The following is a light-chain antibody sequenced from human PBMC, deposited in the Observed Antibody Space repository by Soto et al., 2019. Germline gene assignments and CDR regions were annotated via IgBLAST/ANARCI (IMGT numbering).Light chain of an antibody. CDR2: RDS. CDR1: NIGSKN. V-gene: IGLV3-9*01. J-gene: IGLJ3*02. CDR3: QVWDSSTARV. Sequence: SYEQTKPLSVSVALGQTARITCGGNNIGSKNVHWYQQKPGQAPVLVIYRDSNRPSGIPERFSGSNSGNTATLTISRAQAGDEADYYCQVWDSSTARVFGGGTKLTVL.